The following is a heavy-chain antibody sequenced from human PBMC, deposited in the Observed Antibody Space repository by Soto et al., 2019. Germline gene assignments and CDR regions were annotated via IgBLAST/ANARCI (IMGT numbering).Heavy chain of an antibody. CDR3: AKSPIFSGSSFRDY. CDR2: ISGSGGNT. J-gene: IGHJ4*02. CDR1: GFTFSSYA. D-gene: IGHD6-13*01. V-gene: IGHV3-23*01. Sequence: EVQLLESGGGLVQPGGSLRLSCAASGFTFSSYAMSWVRQAPGKGLEWVSAISGSGGNTYYADSVKGRFTISRDNSKNTLYLQMNSLRAEDTAVYYCAKSPIFSGSSFRDYWGQGTLVTVSS.